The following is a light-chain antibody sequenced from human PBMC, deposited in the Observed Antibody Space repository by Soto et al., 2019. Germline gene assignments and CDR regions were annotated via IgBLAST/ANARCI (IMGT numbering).Light chain of an antibody. Sequence: QSVLTHPASVSGSPGQSITISGTGTSSEVGGYNYVSWYQQHPGKAPKLMIHDVSNRPSGVSNRFSGSKSGNTASLTISGLQAEDEADYYCSSYTSSSPYGFGTGTKLTV. V-gene: IGLV2-14*01. CDR1: SSEVGGYNY. CDR3: SSYTSSSPYG. J-gene: IGLJ1*01. CDR2: DVS.